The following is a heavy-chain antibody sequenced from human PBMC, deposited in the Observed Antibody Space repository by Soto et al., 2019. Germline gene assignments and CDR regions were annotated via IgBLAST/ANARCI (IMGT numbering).Heavy chain of an antibody. V-gene: IGHV1-69*13. J-gene: IGHJ6*02. D-gene: IGHD1-1*01. CDR2: IIPIFGTA. CDR3: AQGGTYGYYYYYGMDV. Sequence: GASVKVSCKASGGTFSSYAISWVRQAPGQGLEWMGGIIPIFGTANYAQKFQGRVTITADESTSTAYMELSSLRSEDTAVYYCAQGGTYGYYYYYGMDVWGQGTMVTVSS. CDR1: GGTFSSYA.